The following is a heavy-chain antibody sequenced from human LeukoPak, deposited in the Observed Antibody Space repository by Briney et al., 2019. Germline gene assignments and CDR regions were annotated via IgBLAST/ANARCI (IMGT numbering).Heavy chain of an antibody. CDR2: IYYSGST. Sequence: SQTLSLTCTVSGGSISSGGYYWSWIRQHPGKGLEWIGYIYYSGSTYYNPSLKSRVTISVDTSKNRFSLKLSSVTAADTAVYYCASGVSTSHNWFDPWGQGTLVTVSS. CDR3: ASGVSTSHNWFDP. V-gene: IGHV4-31*03. CDR1: GGSISSGGYY. J-gene: IGHJ5*02. D-gene: IGHD2-2*01.